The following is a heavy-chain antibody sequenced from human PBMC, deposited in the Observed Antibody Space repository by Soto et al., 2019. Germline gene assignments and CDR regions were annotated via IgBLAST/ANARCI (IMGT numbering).Heavy chain of an antibody. CDR2: IWYDGSNK. Sequence: QVQLVESGGGVVQPGRSLRLSCAASGFTFSSYGMHWVRQAPGKGLEWVAVIWYDGSNKYYADSVKGRFTISRDNSKNTLYLQMNSLRAEDTAVYYCARDSYSSGWYVGYYYYGMDVWGQGTTVTVSS. D-gene: IGHD6-19*01. CDR3: ARDSYSSGWYVGYYYYGMDV. J-gene: IGHJ6*02. V-gene: IGHV3-33*01. CDR1: GFTFSSYG.